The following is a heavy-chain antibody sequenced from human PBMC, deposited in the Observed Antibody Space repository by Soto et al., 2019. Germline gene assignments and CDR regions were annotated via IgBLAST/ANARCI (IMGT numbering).Heavy chain of an antibody. CDR2: INPSDGST. V-gene: IGHV1-46*01. D-gene: IGHD2-15*01. Sequence: QVQLVQSGAEVKKPGASVKISCKTSGYTFAMHYFHWVRQVPGQGLEWMGMINPSDGSTSYVQKFQGRVTMTRDTSATTVFLNMSRLTSHDTAVFYCAREDGGGGRRHDFWGQGTLVTVSS. CDR1: GYTFAMHY. J-gene: IGHJ4*02. CDR3: AREDGGGGRRHDF.